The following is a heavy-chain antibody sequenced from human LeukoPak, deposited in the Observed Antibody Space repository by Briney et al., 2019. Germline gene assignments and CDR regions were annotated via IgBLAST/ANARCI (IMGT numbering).Heavy chain of an antibody. V-gene: IGHV4-4*07. D-gene: IGHD3-22*01. CDR1: VGSISRYY. CDR3: ARVMDSSYYYDSSGYPGDAFDI. J-gene: IGHJ3*02. Sequence: PSETLSLTCTVSVGSISRYYWSGIRQPAGKGLEWIGRIYTSGSTNYNPSLKSRVTMSVDTSKNQFSLKLSSVTAADTAVYYCARVMDSSYYYDSSGYPGDAFDIWGQGTMVTVSS. CDR2: IYTSGST.